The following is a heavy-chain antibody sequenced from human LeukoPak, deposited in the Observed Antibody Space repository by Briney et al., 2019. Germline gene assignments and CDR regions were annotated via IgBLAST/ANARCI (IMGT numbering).Heavy chain of an antibody. J-gene: IGHJ4*02. CDR1: GYTLSDLS. Sequence: ASVKVSCKVSGYTLSDLSIHWVRQAPGQGLEWVGGLDPNDGETIYAQKFQGRVIMTGDTSTDTAYMELSSLRSEDTAVFYCAASFLRFSPYFDYWGQGTLVTVSS. V-gene: IGHV1-24*01. CDR2: LDPNDGET. CDR3: AASFLRFSPYFDY. D-gene: IGHD3-3*01.